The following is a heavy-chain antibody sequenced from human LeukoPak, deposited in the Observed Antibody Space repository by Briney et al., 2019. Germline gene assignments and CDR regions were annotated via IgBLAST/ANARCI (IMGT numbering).Heavy chain of an antibody. V-gene: IGHV4-4*02. J-gene: IGHJ6*02. CDR2: IYHSGST. CDR1: GVSISSSNW. CDR3: ARGTSYYYYGMDV. Sequence: TSGTLSLTCAVSGVSISSSNWWSWVRQPPGKGLEWIGEIYHSGSTNYKPSLKSRVTISVDKSKNQFSLKLSSVTAADTAVYYCARGTSYYYYGMDVWGQGTTVTVSS.